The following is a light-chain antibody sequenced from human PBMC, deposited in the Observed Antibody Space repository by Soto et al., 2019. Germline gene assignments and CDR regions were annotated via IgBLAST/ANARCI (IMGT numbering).Light chain of an antibody. CDR3: QQYYNYST. J-gene: IGKJ1*01. Sequence: DTQMTQYPSTLSASVGDRVTIICRASQSIGTQLAWYQQKPGKAPKLLISGAFSLEGGVPSRLSGSESGTEFTLTISSMKPDDFATYYSQQYYNYSTFGHGTKVDIK. CDR2: GAF. V-gene: IGKV1-5*02. CDR1: QSIGTQ.